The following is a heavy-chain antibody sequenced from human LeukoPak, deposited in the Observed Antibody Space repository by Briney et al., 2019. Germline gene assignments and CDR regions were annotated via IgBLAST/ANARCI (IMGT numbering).Heavy chain of an antibody. CDR3: ARGYYNILTGYYVDY. J-gene: IGHJ4*02. CDR1: GGSISNYY. Sequence: SETLSLTCTVSGGSISNYYWSWIRQPPGKGLEWIGYFSNSGSTDHNPSLKSRVTISVDTSKNQFSLKLSFVTAADTAVYYCARGYYNILTGYYVDYWGQGTLVTVSS. D-gene: IGHD3-9*01. CDR2: FSNSGST. V-gene: IGHV4-59*01.